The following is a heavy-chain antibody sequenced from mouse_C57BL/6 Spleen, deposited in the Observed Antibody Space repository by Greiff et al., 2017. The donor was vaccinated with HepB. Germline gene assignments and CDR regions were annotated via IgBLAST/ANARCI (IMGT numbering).Heavy chain of an antibody. V-gene: IGHV1-81*01. D-gene: IGHD1-1*01. CDR3: ARDDYGSSYPSYVDY. J-gene: IGHJ2*01. Sequence: VQLQESGAELARPGASVKLSCKASGYTFTSYGISWVKQRTGQGLEWIGEIYPRSGNTYYNEKFKGKATLTADKSSSTPYMELRSLTSEDSALYFCARDDYGSSYPSYVDYWGQGTTLTVSS. CDR2: IYPRSGNT. CDR1: GYTFTSYG.